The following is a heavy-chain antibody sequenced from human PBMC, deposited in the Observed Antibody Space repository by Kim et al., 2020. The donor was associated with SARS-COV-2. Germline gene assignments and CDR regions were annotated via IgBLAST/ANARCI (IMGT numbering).Heavy chain of an antibody. Sequence: GESLKISCKGSGYSFTSYWIGWVRQMPGKGLEWMGIIYPGDSDTRYSPSFQGPVTISADKSISTAYLQWSSLKASDTAMYYCARLLLGYCSSTSCYGGGFAYWGQGPLVTVSS. CDR3: ARLLLGYCSSTSCYGGGFAY. D-gene: IGHD2-2*01. CDR1: GYSFTSYW. CDR2: IYPGDSDT. J-gene: IGHJ4*02. V-gene: IGHV5-51*01.